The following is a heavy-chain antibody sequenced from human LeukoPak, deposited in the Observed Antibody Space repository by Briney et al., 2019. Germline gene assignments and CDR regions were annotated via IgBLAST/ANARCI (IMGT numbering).Heavy chain of an antibody. V-gene: IGHV3-33*01. CDR2: IWYDGSNK. D-gene: IGHD3-3*01. CDR3: ARGGYDFWSGYRIDY. Sequence: GGSLRLSCAASGFTFSSYGMHWVRQAPGKGLEWVAVIWYDGSNKYYAESVKGRFTISRDKSKNTLYLQMDSLRAEDTAVYYCARGGYDFWSGYRIDYWGQGTLVTVSS. J-gene: IGHJ4*02. CDR1: GFTFSSYG.